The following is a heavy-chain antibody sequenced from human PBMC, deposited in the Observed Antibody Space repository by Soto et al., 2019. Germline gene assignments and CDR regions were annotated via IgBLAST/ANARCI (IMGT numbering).Heavy chain of an antibody. CDR3: ARHREYGWFDP. Sequence: EVQLVESGGGLVQPGGSLRLSCAASGFTFSSYTMDWVRQAPGKGREWVSYIRSGSSPIYYADYVKGRFTISRDNAKNSLYQNMNNLRAEDTAVYYCARHREYGWFDPWGPGTLVTVSS. D-gene: IGHD4-17*01. V-gene: IGHV3-48*01. J-gene: IGHJ5*02. CDR1: GFTFSSYT. CDR2: IRSGSSPI.